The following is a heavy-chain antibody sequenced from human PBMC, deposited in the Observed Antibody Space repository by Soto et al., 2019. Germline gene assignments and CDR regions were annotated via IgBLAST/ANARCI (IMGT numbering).Heavy chain of an antibody. Sequence: PSETLSLTCTVSGGSISSYYWSWIRQPPGKGLEWIGYIYYSGSTNYNPSLKSRVTISVDTSKNQFSLKLSSVTAADTAVYYCARVGDLMMTYYYGSGSFFDYWGQGTLVTVSS. CDR2: IYYSGST. J-gene: IGHJ4*02. V-gene: IGHV4-59*01. CDR3: ARVGDLMMTYYYGSGSFFDY. CDR1: GGSISSYY. D-gene: IGHD3-10*01.